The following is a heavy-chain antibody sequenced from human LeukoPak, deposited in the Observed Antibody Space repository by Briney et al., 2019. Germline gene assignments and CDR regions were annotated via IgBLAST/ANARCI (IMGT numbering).Heavy chain of an antibody. J-gene: IGHJ4*02. Sequence: PGGSLRLSCAASGFTFSSYDMHWVRQAPGKGLEWVSGINWNGGSTGYADSVKGRFTISRDNAKNSLYLQMNSLRAEDTALYYCARDKQWLDYFDYWGQGTLVTVSS. CDR3: ARDKQWLDYFDY. D-gene: IGHD6-19*01. CDR2: INWNGGST. CDR1: GFTFSSYD. V-gene: IGHV3-20*04.